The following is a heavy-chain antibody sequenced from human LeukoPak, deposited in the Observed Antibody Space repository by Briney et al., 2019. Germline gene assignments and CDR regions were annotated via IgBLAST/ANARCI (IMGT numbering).Heavy chain of an antibody. CDR2: ISAYNGNT. D-gene: IGHD3-16*02. V-gene: IGHV1-18*01. CDR1: GYTFTSYG. Sequence: VASVKVSCKASGYTFTSYGISWVRQAPGQGLEWMGWISAYNGNTNYAQKLQGRVTMTTDTSTSTAYMELRSLRSDDTAVYYCARETYDYVWGSYRTPGAFDIWGQGTMVTVSS. J-gene: IGHJ3*02. CDR3: ARETYDYVWGSYRTPGAFDI.